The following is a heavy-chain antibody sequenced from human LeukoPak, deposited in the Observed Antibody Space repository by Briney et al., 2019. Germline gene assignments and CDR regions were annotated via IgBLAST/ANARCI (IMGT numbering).Heavy chain of an antibody. CDR3: ARGFGDWGVSWFDP. D-gene: IGHD3-10*01. CDR1: GGSVSSGSYY. J-gene: IGHJ5*02. Sequence: SETLSLTCTVSGGSVSSGSYYWSWIRQPPGKGLEWIGYIYYSGSAIYNPSLKSRVTISVDTSKNQFSLKLTSVTAADTAVYYCARGFGDWGVSWFDPWGQGTLVPVSS. CDR2: IYYSGSA. V-gene: IGHV4-61*01.